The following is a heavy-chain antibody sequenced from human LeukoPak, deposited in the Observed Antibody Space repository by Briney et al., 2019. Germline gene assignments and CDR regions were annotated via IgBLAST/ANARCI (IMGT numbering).Heavy chain of an antibody. CDR3: AKAPGTAYPDY. V-gene: IGHV3-30*18. J-gene: IGHJ4*02. CDR1: GFTFSDYG. Sequence: GGSLRLSCAASGFTFSDYGIHWVRQAPGKGLEWVALISYDGRKYFADSVEGQITISRDNSKNMVYLQMNSLRTQDTAVYYCAKAPGTAYPDYWGQGTLVTVSS. D-gene: IGHD1-14*01. CDR2: ISYDGRK.